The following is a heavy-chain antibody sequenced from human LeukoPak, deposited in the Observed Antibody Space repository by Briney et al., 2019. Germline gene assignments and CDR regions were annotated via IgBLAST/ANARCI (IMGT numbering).Heavy chain of an antibody. CDR1: GFTFGDYA. CDR2: IRSKAYGGTT. Sequence: PGGSLRLSRTASGFTFGDYAMSWFRQAPGKGLEWAGFIRSKAYGGTTEYAASVKGRFTISRDDSKSIAYLQMNSLKTEDTAVYYCTRVRGDIVVVPALGFDYWGQGTLVTVSS. J-gene: IGHJ4*02. V-gene: IGHV3-49*03. CDR3: TRVRGDIVVVPALGFDY. D-gene: IGHD2-2*01.